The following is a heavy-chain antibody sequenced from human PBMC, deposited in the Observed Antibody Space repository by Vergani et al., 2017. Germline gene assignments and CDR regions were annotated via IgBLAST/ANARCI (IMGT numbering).Heavy chain of an antibody. CDR1: GFTFDDYA. D-gene: IGHD2-15*01. CDR2: ISWNSGSI. V-gene: IGHV3-9*01. J-gene: IGHJ6*03. CDR3: ARGNCSGGSCYFGYYYYYYMDV. Sequence: EVQLVESGGGLVQPGRSLRLSCAASGFTFDDYAMHWVRQAPGKGLEWVSGISWNSGSIGYADSVKGRFTISRDNAKNSLYLQMNSLRAEDTAVYYCARGNCSGGSCYFGYYYYYYMDVWGKGTTVTVSS.